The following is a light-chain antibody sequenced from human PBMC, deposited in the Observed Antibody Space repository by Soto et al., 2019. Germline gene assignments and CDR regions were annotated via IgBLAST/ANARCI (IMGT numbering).Light chain of an antibody. CDR2: WAS. J-gene: IGKJ4*01. CDR1: QSILYSSNNQNY. CDR3: QQYYITPPT. V-gene: IGKV4-1*01. Sequence: DIVMTQSPDSLAVSLGERATINCQSSQSILYSSNNQNYLAWYQQKPGQPPNLLIYWASTRESGVPARFSGSGSGTDFILTISSLQAEDVAVYYCQQYYITPPTFGGGTKVEIK.